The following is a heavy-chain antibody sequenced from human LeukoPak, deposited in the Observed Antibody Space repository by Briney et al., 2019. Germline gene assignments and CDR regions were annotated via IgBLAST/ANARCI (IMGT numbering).Heavy chain of an antibody. CDR3: ARDTEYCTNGVCVYYFDY. Sequence: ASVKVSCKASGYTFTGYYMHWVRQAPGQGLEWMGWINPNSGGTNYAQKFQGRVTMTRDTSISTAYMELSGLRSDDTAVYYCARDTEYCTNGVCVYYFDYWGQGTLVTVSS. CDR2: INPNSGGT. D-gene: IGHD2-8*01. V-gene: IGHV1-2*02. CDR1: GYTFTGYY. J-gene: IGHJ4*02.